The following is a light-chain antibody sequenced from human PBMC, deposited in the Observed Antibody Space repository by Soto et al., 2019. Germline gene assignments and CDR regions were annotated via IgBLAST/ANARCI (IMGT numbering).Light chain of an antibody. V-gene: IGKV4-1*01. J-gene: IGKJ1*01. CDR1: QSLLYISNNKNY. Sequence: DVVLTQSPDSLPVSLGERATINCKYSQSLLYISNNKNYLAWYQQKPGQPPKLLIYWASTRESGVPDRFSGSGSGTDFTLTISSLQAEDVAVYYCQQYYITPPATFGQGTKVDIK. CDR2: WAS. CDR3: QQYYITPPAT.